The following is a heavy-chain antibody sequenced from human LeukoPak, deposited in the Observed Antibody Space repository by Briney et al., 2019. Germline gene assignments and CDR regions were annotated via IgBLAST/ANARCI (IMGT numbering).Heavy chain of an antibody. CDR2: IYNTGTT. D-gene: IGHD4/OR15-4a*01. J-gene: IGHJ4*02. CDR1: GFTFSSYE. V-gene: IGHV4-59*10. Sequence: GSLRLSCAASGFTFSSYEMNWIRQAPGKGLEWIGRIYNTGTTNYNPSLKSRLTMSIDTSKHHFSLKLSSVTAADTAIYYCASEGTVTRGLDYWGQGTLVTVSS. CDR3: ASEGTVTRGLDY.